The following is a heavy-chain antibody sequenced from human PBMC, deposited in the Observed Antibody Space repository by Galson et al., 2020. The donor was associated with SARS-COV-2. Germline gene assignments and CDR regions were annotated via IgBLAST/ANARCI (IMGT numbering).Heavy chain of an antibody. V-gene: IGHV3-23*01. J-gene: IGHJ4*02. CDR1: GFTFSSYA. CDR2: ISGSGGST. Sequence: GESLKISCAASGFTFSSYAMSWVRQAPGKGLEWVSAISGSGGSTYYADSVKGRFTISRDNSKNTLYLQMNSLRAEDTAVYYWATPRTMVSLLGSFDYWGQGPLVAVSS. D-gene: IGHD3-10*01. CDR3: ATPRTMVSLLGSFDY.